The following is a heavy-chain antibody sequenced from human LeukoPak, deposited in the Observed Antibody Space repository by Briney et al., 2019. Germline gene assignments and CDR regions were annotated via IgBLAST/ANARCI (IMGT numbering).Heavy chain of an antibody. J-gene: IGHJ4*02. Sequence: ASVKVSCKASGGSFGNFGISWVRQAPGQGLEWMGWISGNNDNPNYGQKFQGRLTVTTDSSTNTAYMELRNLRSDDTAVYYCARDGTSTDDYWGQGTLVTVSS. CDR1: GGSFGNFG. D-gene: IGHD2-2*01. V-gene: IGHV1-18*01. CDR3: ARDGTSTDDY. CDR2: ISGNNDNP.